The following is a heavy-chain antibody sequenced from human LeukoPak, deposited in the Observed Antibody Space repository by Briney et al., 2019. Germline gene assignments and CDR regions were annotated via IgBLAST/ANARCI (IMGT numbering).Heavy chain of an antibody. CDR3: ATSSDWPYYFHY. CDR1: GITFGTYA. D-gene: IGHD2-21*01. J-gene: IGHJ4*02. CDR2: VSGSGVAT. V-gene: IGHV3-23*01. Sequence: GGSLRLSCAASGITFGTYAMNWVRQAPGKGLEWASTVSGSGVATYFADSVKGRFTISRDNSKNTVFLEMNNLRAEDAAVYYCATSSDWPYYFHYWGQGTLVTVSS.